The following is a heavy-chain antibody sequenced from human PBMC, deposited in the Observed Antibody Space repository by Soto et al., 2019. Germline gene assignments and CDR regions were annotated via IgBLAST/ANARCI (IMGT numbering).Heavy chain of an antibody. CDR2: IYYNGVT. V-gene: IGHV4-31*03. Sequence: SETLSLTCTVSGGSISSGGYYWSWILQHPGKGLEWIGYIYYNGVTYYNPSLKSRVTISVDTSKNQFFLRLSSVAAADTAVYYCARSRDSTGWYYFDYGGQGTQVTVS. D-gene: IGHD6-19*01. CDR3: ARSRDSTGWYYFDY. CDR1: GGSISSGGYY. J-gene: IGHJ4*02.